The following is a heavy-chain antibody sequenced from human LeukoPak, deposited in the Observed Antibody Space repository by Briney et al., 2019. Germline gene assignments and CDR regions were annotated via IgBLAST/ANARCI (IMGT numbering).Heavy chain of an antibody. CDR3: ARDSRSGGSWSWFDP. J-gene: IGHJ5*02. V-gene: IGHV4-59*01. CDR2: IYYSGST. CDR1: VASFSSTS. D-gene: IGHD2-15*01. Sequence: SKPRPLTCLSLVASFSSTSWSWSGNPPGRGREGLGYIYYSGSTNYNPSLKSRVTISVDTSKNQFSLKLSSVTAADTAVYYCARDSRSGGSWSWFDPWGQGTLVTVSS.